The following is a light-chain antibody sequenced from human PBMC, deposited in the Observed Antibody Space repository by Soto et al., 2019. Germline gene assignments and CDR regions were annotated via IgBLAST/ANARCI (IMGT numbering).Light chain of an antibody. CDR3: QQYFNWPRT. CDR1: QSLCSY. V-gene: IGKV3-15*01. Sequence: EIVMTQSPATLSLSPGDTATLSCRASQSLCSYLGLYRLKPGQAPRLLISVASARPTGIPDRISGGGSGTEFTLSICSLRSEDFAVYFCQQYFNWPRTFGQGTKVDIK. CDR2: VAS. J-gene: IGKJ1*01.